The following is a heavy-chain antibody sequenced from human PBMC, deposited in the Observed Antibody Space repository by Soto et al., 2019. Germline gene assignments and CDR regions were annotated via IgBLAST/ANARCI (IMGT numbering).Heavy chain of an antibody. V-gene: IGHV4-59*08. D-gene: IGHD3-16*02. CDR1: GGSISSYY. J-gene: IGHJ3*02. CDR2: IYYSGST. Sequence: SETLSLTCTVSGGSISSYYWSWIRQPPGKGQKRIGYIYYSGSTNYNPSLKSRVTISVDTSKNQFSLKLSSVTAADTAVYYCVRFMITFGGVIPTPYDAFDIWGQGTMVTVSS. CDR3: VRFMITFGGVIPTPYDAFDI.